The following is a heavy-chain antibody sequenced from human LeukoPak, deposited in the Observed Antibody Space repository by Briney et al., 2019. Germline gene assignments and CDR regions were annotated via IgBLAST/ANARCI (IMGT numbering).Heavy chain of an antibody. Sequence: GASVKVSCKASGGTFSSYAISWVRQAPGQGREWMGRIIPILGIANCAQKFQGRVTITADKSTSTAYMELSSLRSEDTAVYYCARDRFDYYGSGSYFDCWGQGTLVTVSS. V-gene: IGHV1-69*04. J-gene: IGHJ4*02. CDR1: GGTFSSYA. CDR3: ARDRFDYYGSGSYFDC. CDR2: IIPILGIA. D-gene: IGHD3-10*01.